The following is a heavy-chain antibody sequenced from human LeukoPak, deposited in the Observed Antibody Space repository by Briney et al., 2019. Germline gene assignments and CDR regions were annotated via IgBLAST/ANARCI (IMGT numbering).Heavy chain of an antibody. CDR1: GFTFNTYG. D-gene: IGHD6-19*01. CDR3: GRVYSSGWLNDY. CDR2: ISSSSSCI. V-gene: IGHV3-21*01. Sequence: GGSLRLSCAASGFTFNTYGMNWVRQAPGKGLEWVSSISSSSSCIYYADSVEGRFTISRDNAKNSLYLQMNSLRAEDTAVYYCGRVYSSGWLNDYWGQGTLVTVSS. J-gene: IGHJ4*02.